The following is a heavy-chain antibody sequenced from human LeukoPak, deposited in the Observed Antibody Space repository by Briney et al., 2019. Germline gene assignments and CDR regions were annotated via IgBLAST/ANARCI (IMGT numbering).Heavy chain of an antibody. V-gene: IGHV1-18*01. J-gene: IGHJ4*02. CDR2: ISAYNDNT. CDR3: ARFDTSYYFDY. CDR1: GYTFTSYG. Sequence: ASVKVSCKASGYTFTSYGISWVRQAPGQGLEWMGWISAYNDNTNYAEKLQGRVTLTTDTSTSTAYMELRSLRSDDTAVYYCARFDTSYYFDYWGQGTLVTVSS.